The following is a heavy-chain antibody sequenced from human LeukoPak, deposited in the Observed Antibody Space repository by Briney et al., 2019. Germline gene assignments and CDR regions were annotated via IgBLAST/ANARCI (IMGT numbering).Heavy chain of an antibody. Sequence: GGSLRLSCAASGFTVSSNYMSWVRQAPGKGLEWVSGISWNSGSIGYADSVKGRFTISRDNAKNSLYLQMNSLRAEDTALYYCAKDISGYSSGWTYYFDYWGQGTLVTVSS. D-gene: IGHD6-19*01. CDR2: ISWNSGSI. V-gene: IGHV3-9*01. J-gene: IGHJ4*02. CDR1: GFTVSSNY. CDR3: AKDISGYSSGWTYYFDY.